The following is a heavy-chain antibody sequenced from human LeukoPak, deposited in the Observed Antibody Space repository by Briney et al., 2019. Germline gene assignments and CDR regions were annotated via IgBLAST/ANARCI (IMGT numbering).Heavy chain of an antibody. D-gene: IGHD2-15*01. Sequence: GGPLRLSCAASGFTFSGSAVHWVRQSSGKGLEWVGHIDKKDNLYATAYAESVKGRFTISRDDSKDTAFLHMDSLKTEDTALYYCTRDRGTYNGFDPWGQGTLVTVSS. V-gene: IGHV3-73*01. J-gene: IGHJ5*02. CDR3: TRDRGTYNGFDP. CDR1: GFTFSGSA. CDR2: IDKKDNLYAT.